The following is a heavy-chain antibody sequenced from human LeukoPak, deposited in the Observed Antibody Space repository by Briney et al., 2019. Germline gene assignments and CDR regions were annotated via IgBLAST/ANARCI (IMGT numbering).Heavy chain of an antibody. D-gene: IGHD3-3*01. Sequence: PSETLSLTCTVSGGSISSYYWSWIRQPPGKGLEWIGYIYYSGSTNYNPSLKSRVTISVDTSKNQFSLKLSSVTAADTAVYYCARVRSGYFRDFDYWGQGTLVTVSS. CDR2: IYYSGST. J-gene: IGHJ4*02. CDR1: GGSISSYY. V-gene: IGHV4-59*01. CDR3: ARVRSGYFRDFDY.